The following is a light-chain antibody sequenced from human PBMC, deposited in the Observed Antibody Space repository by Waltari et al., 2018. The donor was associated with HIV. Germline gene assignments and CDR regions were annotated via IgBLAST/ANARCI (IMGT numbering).Light chain of an antibody. V-gene: IGLV2-23*02. Sequence: QSALTQPASVSGSPGQSITISCTGTSSNIGTYNLVSWHQQHPGKAPKTLIYEVSQRPSWVSNRFSGSKSGNTASLTISGLQAEDEADYYCCSYAGSSTLVFGGGTKVTVL. CDR1: SSNIGTYNL. CDR2: EVS. CDR3: CSYAGSSTLV. J-gene: IGLJ3*02.